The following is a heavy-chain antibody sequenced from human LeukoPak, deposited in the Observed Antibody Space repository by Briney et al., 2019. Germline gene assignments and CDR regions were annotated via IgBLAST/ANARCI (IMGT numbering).Heavy chain of an antibody. Sequence: GGSLRLSCAASGFTFSTYGMHWVRQAPGEGLEWVAVISYDGSNTYHADSVKGRFTISRDNSKNTLYLQMNSLRAEDTAVYYCAKGADIVVGLWGSFDSWGQGTLVTVSS. CDR1: GFTFSTYG. V-gene: IGHV3-30*18. CDR3: AKGADIVVGLWGSFDS. J-gene: IGHJ4*02. D-gene: IGHD2-15*01. CDR2: ISYDGSNT.